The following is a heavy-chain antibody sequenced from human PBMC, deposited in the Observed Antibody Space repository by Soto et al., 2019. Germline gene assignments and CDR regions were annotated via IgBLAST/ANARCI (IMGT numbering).Heavy chain of an antibody. CDR2: IVVGSGNT. J-gene: IGHJ3*02. CDR3: AAGGPTMVRGSDAFDI. V-gene: IGHV1-58*01. CDR1: GFTFTSCA. Sequence: SVKVSCKASGFTFTSCAVQWVRQARGQRLEWIGWIVVGSGNTNYAQKFQERVTITRDMSTSTAYMELSSLRSEDTAVYYCAAGGPTMVRGSDAFDIWGQGTMVTVSS. D-gene: IGHD3-10*01.